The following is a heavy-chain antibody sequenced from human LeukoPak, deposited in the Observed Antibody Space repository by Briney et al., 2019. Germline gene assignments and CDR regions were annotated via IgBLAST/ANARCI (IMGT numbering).Heavy chain of an antibody. CDR1: GITLSNYG. V-gene: IGHV3-48*02. J-gene: IGHJ6*03. CDR3: ARAPTPYFTYYMDV. CDR2: IGSSGSAGGNI. D-gene: IGHD2-21*01. Sequence: GGSLRLSCAVSGITLSNYGMSWVRQTPGKGLEWISYIGSSGSAGGNIYYAVSVKGRFTVSRDNAKDSLFLQMNSLQDADTAVYYCARAPTPYFTYYMDVWGKGTTVTVSS.